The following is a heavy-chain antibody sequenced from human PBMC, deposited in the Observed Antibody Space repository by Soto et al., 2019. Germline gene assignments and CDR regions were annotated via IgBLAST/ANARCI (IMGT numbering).Heavy chain of an antibody. Sequence: QVQLQESGPGLVKPSQTLSLTCTVSGGSISSGGYYWTWIRQHPGKGLELIGYNYYSGITYYNPSLKSRVTISLDTSKNPFSLKLSSVTAADTAVYYCARGSSIAGLYYGMDVWGQGTTVTVSS. D-gene: IGHD6-6*01. CDR2: NYYSGIT. V-gene: IGHV4-31*03. CDR3: ARGSSIAGLYYGMDV. J-gene: IGHJ6*02. CDR1: GGSISSGGYY.